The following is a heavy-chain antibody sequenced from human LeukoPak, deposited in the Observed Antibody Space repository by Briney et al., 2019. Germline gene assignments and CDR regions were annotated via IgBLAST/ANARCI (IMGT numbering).Heavy chain of an antibody. D-gene: IGHD4-11*01. J-gene: IGHJ4*02. CDR1: GGSISSSSYY. CDR2: IYYSGST. V-gene: IGHV4-39*01. Sequence: SETLSLTCTVSGGSISSSSYYWGWIRQPRGKGLEWIGSIYYSGSTYYNPSLKSRVTISVDTSKNQFSLKLSSVTAADTAVYYCARLRGNDNDYPDYWGPGTLVTVSS. CDR3: ARLRGNDNDYPDY.